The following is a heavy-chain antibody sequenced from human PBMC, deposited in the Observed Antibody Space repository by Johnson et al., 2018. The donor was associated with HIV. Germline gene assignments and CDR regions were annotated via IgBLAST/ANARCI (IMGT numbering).Heavy chain of an antibody. V-gene: IGHV3-7*05. J-gene: IGHJ3*02. CDR2: IKQDGSEK. D-gene: IGHD6-19*01. CDR1: GFTFTNFW. CDR3: VRDDGSEYEAFDI. Sequence: VQLVESGGGLVQPGGSLRLSCAASGFTFTNFWMSWVRQAPGKGLEWVADIKQDGSEKYYLDPVKGRFTISRDNARKSLYLQMNNLIAGETTVYYCVRDDGSEYEAFDIWGQGTTVTVSS.